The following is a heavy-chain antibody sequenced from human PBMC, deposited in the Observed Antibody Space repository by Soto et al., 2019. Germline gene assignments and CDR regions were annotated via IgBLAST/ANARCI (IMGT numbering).Heavy chain of an antibody. CDR3: ASLYSGYAYSFDY. CDR1: GGSISSGDYY. Sequence: SETLSLTCTVSGGSISSGDYYWSWIRQPPGKGLEWIGYIYYSGSTYYNPSLKSRVTISVDTSKNQFSLKLSSVTAADTAVYYCASLYSGYAYSFDYWGQGTLVTVSS. CDR2: IYYSGST. J-gene: IGHJ4*02. V-gene: IGHV4-30-4*01. D-gene: IGHD5-12*01.